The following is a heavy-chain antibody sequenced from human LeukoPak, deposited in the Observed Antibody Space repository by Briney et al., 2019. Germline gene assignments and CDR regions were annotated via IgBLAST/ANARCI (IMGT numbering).Heavy chain of an antibody. CDR2: ISAYNGNT. Sequence: ASVKVSCKASGYTFTSYGISWVRQAPGQGLEWMGWISAYNGNTNYAQKLQGRVTMTTDTSTSTAYMELRSLRSDDTAVYYCARTFSYCGGDCWFDYWGQGTLVTVSS. CDR3: ARTFSYCGGDCWFDY. D-gene: IGHD2-21*02. CDR1: GYTFTSYG. V-gene: IGHV1-18*01. J-gene: IGHJ4*02.